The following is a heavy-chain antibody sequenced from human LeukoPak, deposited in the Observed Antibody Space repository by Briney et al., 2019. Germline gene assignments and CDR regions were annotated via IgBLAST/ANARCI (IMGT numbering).Heavy chain of an antibody. D-gene: IGHD3-10*01. CDR1: GGSFSGYY. Sequence: PSETLSLTCAVYGGSFSGYYWSWIRQPPGKGLEWIGEINHSGSTNYNPSLKSRVTISVDTSKNQFSLKLSSVTAADTAVYYCASTYHGSGPRDAFDIWGQGTMVIVSS. CDR3: ASTYHGSGPRDAFDI. V-gene: IGHV4-34*01. CDR2: INHSGST. J-gene: IGHJ3*02.